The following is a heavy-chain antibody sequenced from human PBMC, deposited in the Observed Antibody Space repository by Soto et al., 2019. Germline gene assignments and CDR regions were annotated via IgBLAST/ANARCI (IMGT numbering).Heavy chain of an antibody. J-gene: IGHJ2*01. V-gene: IGHV1-2*02. Sequence: VASVKLCCKAWQYTFTAYDIYWVRQAPGQGLEWMGWIKTDSGDTKYARNFQGRVTMTRDTSISTAYMELNNLKSDDTAVYFCSFFSNTSSTEIYF. CDR3: SFFSNTSSTEIYF. CDR1: QYTFTAYD. D-gene: IGHD2-2*01. CDR2: IKTDSGDT.